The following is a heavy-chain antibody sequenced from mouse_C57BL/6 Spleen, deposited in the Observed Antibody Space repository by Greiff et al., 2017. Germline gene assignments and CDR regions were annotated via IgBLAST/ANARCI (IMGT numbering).Heavy chain of an antibody. CDR1: GYTFTSYW. J-gene: IGHJ4*01. CDR3: ARVYSNAMDY. D-gene: IGHD2-5*01. Sequence: QVQLQQPGAELVRPGSSVKLSCKASGYTFTSYWMDWVKQRPGQGLEWIGNIYPSDSETHYNQKFKDKATLTVDKSSSTAYMQLSSLTSEDSAVYYCARVYSNAMDYWGQGTSVTVSS. V-gene: IGHV1-61*01. CDR2: IYPSDSET.